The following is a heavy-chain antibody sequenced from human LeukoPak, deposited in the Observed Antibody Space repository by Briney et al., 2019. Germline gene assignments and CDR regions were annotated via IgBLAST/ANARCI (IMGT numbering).Heavy chain of an antibody. D-gene: IGHD6-13*01. V-gene: IGHV3-74*01. CDR3: AKDPIAAAGHNWFDP. Sequence: GGSLRLSCAASGFTFDRYWMHWVRQTPGKKLVWVSRINQDGRYITYADSVQGRFTISRDNSKNTLYLQMNSLRAEDTAVYYCAKDPIAAAGHNWFDPWGQGTLVTVSS. J-gene: IGHJ5*02. CDR1: GFTFDRYW. CDR2: INQDGRYI.